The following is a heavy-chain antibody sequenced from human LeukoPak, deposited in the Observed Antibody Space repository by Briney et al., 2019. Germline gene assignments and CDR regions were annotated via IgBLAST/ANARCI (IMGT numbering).Heavy chain of an antibody. J-gene: IGHJ4*02. V-gene: IGHV4-4*09. D-gene: IGHD3-16*01. CDR1: GGSLTNYY. CDR3: ARLNFRGGEALHFDS. CDR2: IHSDGTT. Sequence: SETLSLTCSVSGGSLTNYYWGWIRQPPGKGLEFIGYIHSDGTTKYDSSLQSRVAISLDTSKIQFSLRLYSVTAADTALYFCARLNFRGGEALHFDSWGQGTLVTVSS.